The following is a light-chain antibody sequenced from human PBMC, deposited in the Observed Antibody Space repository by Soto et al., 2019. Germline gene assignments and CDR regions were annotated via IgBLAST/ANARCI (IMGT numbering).Light chain of an antibody. J-gene: IGKJ5*01. V-gene: IGKV1-27*01. CDR2: AAS. CDR1: QDIRNY. Sequence: DIQMTQSPSSLSASVGTRVSITCRASQDIRNYLAWYQQKPGKVPKVLIYAASTLQPGVPSRFSGSGSGTDFTLTINSLQPDDSATYYGQNYDSAPITFGQGTRLEIK. CDR3: QNYDSAPIT.